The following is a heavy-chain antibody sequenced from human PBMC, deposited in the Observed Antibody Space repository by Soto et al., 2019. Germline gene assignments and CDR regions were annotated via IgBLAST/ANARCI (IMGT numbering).Heavy chain of an antibody. Sequence: PGGSLRLSCAASGFTFSNYAMSWFRQAPGKGLEWVATISGSDGRTWYADSVKGRFTISRDNSENTLHLQMNSLRAEDTAVYYCAKIWDTNMVMNFASWGQGTPVTVS. CDR1: GFTFSNYA. CDR2: ISGSDGRT. CDR3: AKIWDTNMVMNFAS. J-gene: IGHJ4*02. V-gene: IGHV3-23*01. D-gene: IGHD5-18*01.